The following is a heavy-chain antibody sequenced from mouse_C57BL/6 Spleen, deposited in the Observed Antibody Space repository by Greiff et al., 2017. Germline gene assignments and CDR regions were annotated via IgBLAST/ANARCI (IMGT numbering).Heavy chain of an antibody. V-gene: IGHV1-66*01. CDR2: IYPGSGNT. Sequence: QVQLQQSGPELVKPGASVKISCKASGYSFTSYYIHWVKQRPGQGLEWIGWIYPGSGNTKYNEKFKGKATLTADTSSSTAYMQLSSLTSEDSAVYYCARGLLRSFDYWGQGTTLTVSS. D-gene: IGHD1-1*01. CDR3: ARGLLRSFDY. CDR1: GYSFTSYY. J-gene: IGHJ2*01.